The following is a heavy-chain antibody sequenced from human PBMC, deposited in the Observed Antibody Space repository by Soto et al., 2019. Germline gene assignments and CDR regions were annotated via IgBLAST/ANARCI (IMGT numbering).Heavy chain of an antibody. CDR2: ISYDGSNK. CDR3: AIVSQWLGPAQPFDY. D-gene: IGHD6-19*01. CDR1: GFTFSSYA. V-gene: IGHV3-30-3*01. Sequence: QVQLMESGGGVVQPGRSLRLSCAASGFTFSSYAMHWVRQAPGKGLEWVAVISYDGSNKYYADSVKGRFTISRDNSKNTLYLQMNSLRAEDTAVYYCAIVSQWLGPAQPFDYWGQGTLLTVSS. J-gene: IGHJ4*02.